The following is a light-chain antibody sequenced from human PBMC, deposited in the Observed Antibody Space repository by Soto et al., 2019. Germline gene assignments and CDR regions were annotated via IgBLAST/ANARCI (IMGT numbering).Light chain of an antibody. J-gene: IGKJ1*01. CDR2: GAS. Sequence: EIVLTQSPGTPSLSPGERATLSCRASQSVSSSYLAWYQQKPGQAPRLLIYGASSRATGIPDRFSGSGSGTDFTLTISRLEPEDFAVYYCQQYGSLPETFGQGTKVDIK. V-gene: IGKV3-20*01. CDR3: QQYGSLPET. CDR1: QSVSSSY.